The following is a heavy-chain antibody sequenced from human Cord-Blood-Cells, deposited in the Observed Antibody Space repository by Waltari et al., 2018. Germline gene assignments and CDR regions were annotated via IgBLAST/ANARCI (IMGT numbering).Heavy chain of an antibody. D-gene: IGHD3-10*01. Sequence: QVQLQQWGAGLLKPSETLSLTCAVYGGSFSGYYWSWIRQPPGKGLEGIGEINHSGSTNYNPSLKSRVTISVDPSKTQFSLKLSSVTAADTAVYYCARDRTGRQLLWFGESPYYFDYWGQGTLVTVSS. CDR1: GGSFSGYY. CDR3: ARDRTGRQLLWFGESPYYFDY. CDR2: INHSGST. V-gene: IGHV4-34*01. J-gene: IGHJ4*02.